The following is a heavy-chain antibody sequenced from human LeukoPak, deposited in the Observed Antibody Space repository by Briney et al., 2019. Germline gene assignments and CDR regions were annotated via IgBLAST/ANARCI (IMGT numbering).Heavy chain of an antibody. CDR2: IKTKTEGGTI. V-gene: IGHV3-15*01. J-gene: IGHJ4*02. Sequence: GGSLRLSCVVSGFTFSSYSMSWVRQAPGKGLEWVGRIKTKTEGGTIDYAAPVKGRFSISRDDSKNTLYLQMNSLKTEDTAVYYCTTSVYNFFDYWGQGILVTVSS. CDR3: TTSVYNFFDY. CDR1: GFTFSSYS. D-gene: IGHD1-20*01.